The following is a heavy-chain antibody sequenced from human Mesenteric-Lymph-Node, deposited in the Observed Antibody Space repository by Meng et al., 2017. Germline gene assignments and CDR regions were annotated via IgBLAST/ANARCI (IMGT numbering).Heavy chain of an antibody. Sequence: QVHLVQSGAEVRKPGASVEVSCKASGYAVTSNAMHWVRQAPGQSLEWMGWINGRSDTTKYSRKFQGRVTISRDTVANIVYMELTGLRSEDTAMYYCARSPWGYWGQGTLVTVSS. D-gene: IGHD1-26*01. V-gene: IGHV1-3*01. CDR2: INGRSDTT. CDR1: GYAVTSNA. J-gene: IGHJ4*02. CDR3: ARSPWGY.